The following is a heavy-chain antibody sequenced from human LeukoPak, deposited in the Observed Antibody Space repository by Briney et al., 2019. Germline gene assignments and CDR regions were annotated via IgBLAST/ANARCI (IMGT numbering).Heavy chain of an antibody. CDR2: IDHSGST. V-gene: IGHV4-34*01. J-gene: IGHJ4*02. Sequence: SETLSLTCAVYGGSFSGYYWSWIRQPPGKGLEWIGEIDHSGSTNYNPSLKSRVTISVDTSKNQFSLKLSSVTAADTAVYYCARGPGDYEDYWGQGTLVTVSS. CDR3: ARGPGDYEDY. D-gene: IGHD4-17*01. CDR1: GGSFSGYY.